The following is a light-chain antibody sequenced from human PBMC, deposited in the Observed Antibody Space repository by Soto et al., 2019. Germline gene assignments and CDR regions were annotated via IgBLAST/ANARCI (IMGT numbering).Light chain of an antibody. CDR2: KAS. CDR3: QPYNIYPLI. CDR1: QSISSW. J-gene: IGKJ4*01. V-gene: IGKV1-5*03. Sequence: DIHMTQSPSTLSSSLGDRVTITFLASQSISSWLAWYQQKPGKAPKLLIYKASSLESGVPSRFSGSGSGTGFTLTISSLQPDDFATYYCQPYNIYPLIFGGGTKVDI.